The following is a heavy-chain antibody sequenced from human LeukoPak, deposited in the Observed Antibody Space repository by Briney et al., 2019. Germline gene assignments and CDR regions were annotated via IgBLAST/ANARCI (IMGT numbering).Heavy chain of an antibody. Sequence: SVKVSCKASGGTFSSYAISWVRQAPGQGLEWMGRIIPILGIANYAQKFQGRVTITAGKSTSTAYMELSSLRSEDTAVYYCARALLIPLGELSSYGMDVWGQGTTVTVSS. CDR1: GGTFSSYA. J-gene: IGHJ6*02. CDR2: IIPILGIA. CDR3: ARALLIPLGELSSYGMDV. V-gene: IGHV1-69*04. D-gene: IGHD3-16*02.